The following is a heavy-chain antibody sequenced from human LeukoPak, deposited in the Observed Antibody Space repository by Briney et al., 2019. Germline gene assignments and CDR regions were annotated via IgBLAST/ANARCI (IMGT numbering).Heavy chain of an antibody. V-gene: IGHV4-59*08. Sequence: SETLSLTCSVSGGSVSSYYWSWIRQSPGKGLEWIGYIHNSGRTNYNPSLKSRVTGFVDTSKNQVSLRLSSVTASDTAVYYCARHGTISSESYFDYWGQGALVTVSS. CDR3: ARHGTISSESYFDY. CDR2: IHNSGRT. J-gene: IGHJ4*02. D-gene: IGHD1-14*01. CDR1: GGSVSSYY.